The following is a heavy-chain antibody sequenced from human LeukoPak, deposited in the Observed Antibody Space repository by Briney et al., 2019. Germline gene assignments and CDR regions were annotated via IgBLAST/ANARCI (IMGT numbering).Heavy chain of an antibody. J-gene: IGHJ4*02. Sequence: SETLSLTCTVSGYFINSNYYWGWIRPPPGKGLEWIATISHSGSTYYNPSLKSRVTISVETSKSQFSLKLSSVTAADTAAYYCARINTIMATFDYWGQGTLVTVSS. CDR2: ISHSGST. V-gene: IGHV4-38-2*02. D-gene: IGHD5-24*01. CDR3: ARINTIMATFDY. CDR1: GYFINSNYY.